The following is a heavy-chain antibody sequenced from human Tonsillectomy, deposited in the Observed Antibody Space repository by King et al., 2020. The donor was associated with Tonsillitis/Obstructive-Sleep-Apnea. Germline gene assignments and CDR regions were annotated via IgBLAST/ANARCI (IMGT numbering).Heavy chain of an antibody. CDR2: IYPGDSDT. Sequence: VQLVESGAEVKKPGESLKISCQGSGYSFTNYWIGWVRQMPGKGLEWMGIIYPGDSDTKYSPSFQGQVTITIDKSLSIAYLQWSSLKASDTAIYYCARQGQGELHFDYWGQGTLVTVSS. CDR1: GYSFTNYW. D-gene: IGHD1-26*01. J-gene: IGHJ4*02. V-gene: IGHV5-51*01. CDR3: ARQGQGELHFDY.